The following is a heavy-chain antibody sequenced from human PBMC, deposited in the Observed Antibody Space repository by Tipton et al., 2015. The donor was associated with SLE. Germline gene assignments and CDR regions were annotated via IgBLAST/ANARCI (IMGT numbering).Heavy chain of an antibody. Sequence: SLRLSCAASGFTFSTYAMHWVRQAPGKGLEWVALIPYDGSNKYYADSVKGRFTISRDNSKNTVCLQMNSLRGEDTAVYYCARDLILQQLDSWGQGTLVTVSS. J-gene: IGHJ4*02. CDR1: GFTFSTYA. CDR3: ARDLILQQLDS. CDR2: IPYDGSNK. V-gene: IGHV3-30*04. D-gene: IGHD6-13*01.